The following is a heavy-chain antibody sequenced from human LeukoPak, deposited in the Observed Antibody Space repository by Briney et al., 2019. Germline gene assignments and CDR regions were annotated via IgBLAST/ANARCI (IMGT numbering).Heavy chain of an antibody. CDR1: GFSFSSYA. V-gene: IGHV3-21*01. CDR3: ARARNWNDALDY. J-gene: IGHJ4*02. Sequence: GGSLRLSCAASGFSFSSYAINWVRQAPGKGLEWVSSISPSSSYIHYADSAKGRFTISRDNAKNSLYLQMNSLRAEDTAVYYCARARNWNDALDYWGQGTLVTVSS. D-gene: IGHD1-1*01. CDR2: ISPSSSYI.